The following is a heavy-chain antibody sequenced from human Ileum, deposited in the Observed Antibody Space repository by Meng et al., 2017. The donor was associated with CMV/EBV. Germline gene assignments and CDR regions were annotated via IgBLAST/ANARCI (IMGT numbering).Heavy chain of an antibody. CDR2: TRNKANSYTT. D-gene: IGHD6-19*01. Sequence: GESLKISCAASGFTFSDHYMDWVRQAPGKGLEWVGRTRNKANSYTTEYAASVKGRFTISRDDSKNSLYLQMTSLKTEDTAVYYCASSRQQWLVYWGQGTLVTVSS. V-gene: IGHV3-72*01. CDR3: ASSRQQWLVY. J-gene: IGHJ4*02. CDR1: GFTFSDHY.